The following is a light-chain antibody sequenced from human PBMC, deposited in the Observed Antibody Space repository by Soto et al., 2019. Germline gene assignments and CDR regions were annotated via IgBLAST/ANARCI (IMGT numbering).Light chain of an antibody. CDR2: EVS. Sequence: QSVLTQPASVSGSPGQPITISCTGTRSDVGGYNYVSWYQQHPGKAPKLMIYEVSNRPSGVSNRFSGSKSGNTASLTISGLQAEDEADYYCSSYTSSSTRVFGTGTKVTVL. V-gene: IGLV2-14*01. CDR3: SSYTSSSTRV. CDR1: RSDVGGYNY. J-gene: IGLJ1*01.